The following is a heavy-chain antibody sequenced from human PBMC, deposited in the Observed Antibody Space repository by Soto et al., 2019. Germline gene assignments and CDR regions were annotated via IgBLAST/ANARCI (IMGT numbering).Heavy chain of an antibody. J-gene: IGHJ3*02. CDR2: LYSGGST. CDR1: GLTVSSNY. CDR3: ARDRPGDEGDAFDI. V-gene: IGHV3-53*02. Sequence: EVQLVETGGGLIQPGGSLRLSCVASGLTVSSNYMNWVRQAPGKGLEWVSVLYSGGSTPYAGSVKGRFIISRDNSKNTLYLQMNGLRPEVTAVYYCARDRPGDEGDAFDIWGHGTMVTVSS. D-gene: IGHD3-10*01.